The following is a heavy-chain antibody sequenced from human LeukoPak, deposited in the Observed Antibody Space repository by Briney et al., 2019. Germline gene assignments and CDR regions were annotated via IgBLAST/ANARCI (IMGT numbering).Heavy chain of an antibody. V-gene: IGHV5-51*01. J-gene: IGHJ3*02. Sequence: GESLKISCKGSGYSFTSYWIGWVRQMPGKGLEWMGIIYPGDSDTRYSPSFQGQVTISADKSISTAYLQWSSLKASDTAMYYCAISSGYYYLVGAFDIWGQGTMVTVSS. CDR3: AISSGYYYLVGAFDI. CDR2: IYPGDSDT. D-gene: IGHD3-22*01. CDR1: GYSFTSYW.